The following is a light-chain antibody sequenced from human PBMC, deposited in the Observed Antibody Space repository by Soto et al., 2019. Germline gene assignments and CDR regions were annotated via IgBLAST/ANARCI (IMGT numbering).Light chain of an antibody. CDR2: DAS. V-gene: IGKV1-5*01. Sequence: DFQMTQSPSTLSASVGDRVTITCRASQNINNWVAWYQQKPGKAPKFLIYDASTLRRGVPSRFSGSGFGTEFSLTISSLQPDDFGSYYCQHTRTFGQGTKVEIK. CDR3: QHTRT. J-gene: IGKJ1*01. CDR1: QNINNW.